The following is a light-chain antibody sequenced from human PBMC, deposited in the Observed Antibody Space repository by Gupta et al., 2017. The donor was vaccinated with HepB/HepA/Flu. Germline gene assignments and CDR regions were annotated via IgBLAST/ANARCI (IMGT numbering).Light chain of an antibody. CDR1: QDISNY. CDR2: DAS. V-gene: IGKV1-33*01. CDR3: QQYENLPSIT. J-gene: IGKJ4*01. Sequence: DIQMTQSPSSLSASVGDRGTITCQASQDISNYLNWYQQKPGKAPKLLIYDASNWETGVPSRFSGSGSGKDFTFTISSLQPEDIATYYCQQYENLPSITFGGGTKVEIK.